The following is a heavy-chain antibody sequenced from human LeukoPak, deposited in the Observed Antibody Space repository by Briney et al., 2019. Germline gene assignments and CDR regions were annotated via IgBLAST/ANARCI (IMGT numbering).Heavy chain of an antibody. Sequence: GGSLRLSCVVSGLTFSNAWMTWVRQAPGKGLEWVGRIKSESVGGAIDYAAPVKGRFTISRDDSRNTVYLQMNSLKTEDTAFYYCTTTYHYDSTGYSSYYWGQGTLVTVSS. V-gene: IGHV3-15*01. CDR1: GLTFSNAW. CDR2: IKSESVGGAI. CDR3: TTTYHYDSTGYSSYY. J-gene: IGHJ4*02. D-gene: IGHD3-22*01.